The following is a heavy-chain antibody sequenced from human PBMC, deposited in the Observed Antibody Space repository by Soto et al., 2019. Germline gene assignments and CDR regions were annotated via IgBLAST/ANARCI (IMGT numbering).Heavy chain of an antibody. CDR2: IYYSVIT. CDR1: CGSISSYY. J-gene: IGHJ3*02. Sequence: PSETLSLTCTVSCGSISSYYWSWIRQPPGNGLYCIGYIYYSVITNXXPSLKSRXXISVDTSKNHXSLKLXSMTAAYTAVYYCARGWSAIAVAGVFEIWGQGTMVTXSS. CDR3: ARGWSAIAVAGVFEI. V-gene: IGHV4-59*01. D-gene: IGHD6-19*01.